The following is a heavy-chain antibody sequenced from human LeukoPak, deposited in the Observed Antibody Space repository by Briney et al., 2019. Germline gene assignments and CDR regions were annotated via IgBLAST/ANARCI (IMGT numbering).Heavy chain of an antibody. Sequence: GASVKVSCKASGYTFTSHYMNWVRQAPGQGLEWMGIINPSGGSTSYAQKFQGRVTMTRDTSTGTAYMELRSLKSDDTAVYYCARASYCSDGSCYSDYWGQGTLVTVSS. CDR3: ARASYCSDGSCYSDY. J-gene: IGHJ4*03. D-gene: IGHD2-15*01. CDR2: INPSGGST. CDR1: GYTFTSHY. V-gene: IGHV1-46*01.